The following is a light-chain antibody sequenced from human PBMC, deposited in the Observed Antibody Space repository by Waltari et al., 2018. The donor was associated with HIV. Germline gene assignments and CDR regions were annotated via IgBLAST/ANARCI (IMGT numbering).Light chain of an antibody. J-gene: IGKJ4*01. V-gene: IGKV1-39*01. CDR3: QQTYSTHTT. Sequence: DIQMTQSPSSLSASVGARVTIPCRASQNISSYLSWYQQKPGKGPNLLIYAASSLQSGAPSRFSGSGSGTNFTLTISSLQPEDFATYYCQQTYSTHTTFGGGSKVEIK. CDR1: QNISSY. CDR2: AAS.